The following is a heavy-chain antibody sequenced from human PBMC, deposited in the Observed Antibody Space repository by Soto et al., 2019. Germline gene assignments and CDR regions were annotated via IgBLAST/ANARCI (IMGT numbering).Heavy chain of an antibody. V-gene: IGHV1-18*01. CDR2: ISDYNGNT. D-gene: IGHD6-13*01. CDR3: ARDRQQLVFYYYGMDV. Sequence: QGQLAQSGAEVKKPGASVKVSCNASGYTFTSYGLRWVRQAPGQGREWMGWISDYNGNTKYAEKLQVRVTMTTDTSTSTAYMELRSLRSDDTAVYYCARDRQQLVFYYYGMDVWGQGTTVTVSS. CDR1: GYTFTSYG. J-gene: IGHJ6*02.